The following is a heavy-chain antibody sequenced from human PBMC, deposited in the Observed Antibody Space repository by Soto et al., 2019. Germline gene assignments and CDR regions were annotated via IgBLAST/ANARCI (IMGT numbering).Heavy chain of an antibody. V-gene: IGHV4-59*01. CDR2: IYYSGET. CDR1: GDSISRYY. D-gene: IGHD3-10*01. J-gene: IGHJ6*02. Sequence: QVQLQESGPGLVKPSETLSLTCTVSGDSISRYYWSWIRLSPGKGLEWIGYIYYSGETNYNPSVKSRVTTSVDRPKNQFSLKLSSVTAADTAVYYCARDQGGEFLKGSGMDVWGQGTTVTVSS. CDR3: ARDQGGEFLKGSGMDV.